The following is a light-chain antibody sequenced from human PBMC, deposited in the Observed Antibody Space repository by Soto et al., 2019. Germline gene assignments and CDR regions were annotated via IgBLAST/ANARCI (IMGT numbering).Light chain of an antibody. CDR3: QQTYSSLLT. Sequence: DIPMTQSPSSLSASVGDRVTITCRASQSISSYLNWYQQKPGKAPKILIYAASGLQSGVPSRFSGSGSGTDFTLTISSLQPEDVATYYCQQTYSSLLTFGGGTKVEIK. V-gene: IGKV1-39*01. J-gene: IGKJ4*01. CDR2: AAS. CDR1: QSISSY.